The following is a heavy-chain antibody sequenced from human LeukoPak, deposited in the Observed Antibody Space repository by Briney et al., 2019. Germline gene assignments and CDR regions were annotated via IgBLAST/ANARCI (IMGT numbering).Heavy chain of an antibody. D-gene: IGHD5-18*01. J-gene: IGHJ4*02. CDR3: AHRDTTLVRVDY. CDR2: IKSKTDGGTT. CDR1: GFTFRNAS. V-gene: IGHV3-15*01. Sequence: GGSLRLSCAASGFTFRNASMSWVRQAPGKGLEWVGRIKSKTDGGTTDYAAPVKGRFTISRDDSKNTLYLQMNSLTTEDTAVYFCAHRDTTLVRVDYWGQGTLVTVSS.